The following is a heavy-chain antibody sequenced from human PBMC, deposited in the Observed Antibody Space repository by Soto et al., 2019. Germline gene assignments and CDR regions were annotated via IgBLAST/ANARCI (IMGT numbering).Heavy chain of an antibody. J-gene: IGHJ2*01. Sequence: SETLSLTCTVSGGSISSGGYYWSWIRQHPGKGLEWIGYIYYSGSTYYNPSLKSRVTISVDTSKNQFSLKLSSVTAADTAVYYCARQISDKPRSIVGATTGGYWYFDLWGRGTLVTVSS. CDR1: GGSISSGGYY. D-gene: IGHD1-26*01. CDR3: ARQISDKPRSIVGATTGGYWYFDL. V-gene: IGHV4-39*01. CDR2: IYYSGST.